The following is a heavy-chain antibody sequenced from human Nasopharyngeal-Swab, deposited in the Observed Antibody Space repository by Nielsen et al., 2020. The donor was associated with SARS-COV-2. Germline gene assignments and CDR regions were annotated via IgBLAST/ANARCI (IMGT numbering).Heavy chain of an antibody. CDR3: ARHRIYCSSTSCYTYYYYYMDV. CDR2: IYYSGST. J-gene: IGHJ6*03. Sequence: SETLSLTCTVSGGSISSSSYYWGWIRQPPGKELEWIGSIYYSGSTYYNPSLKSRVTISVDTSKNQFSLKLSSVTAADTAVYYCARHRIYCSSTSCYTYYYYYMDVWGKGTTVTVSS. CDR1: GGSISSSSYY. V-gene: IGHV4-39*01. D-gene: IGHD2-2*02.